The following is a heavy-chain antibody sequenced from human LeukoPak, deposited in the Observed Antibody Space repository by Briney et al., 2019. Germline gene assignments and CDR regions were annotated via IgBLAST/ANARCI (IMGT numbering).Heavy chain of an antibody. J-gene: IGHJ4*02. D-gene: IGHD6-13*01. V-gene: IGHV5-51*01. CDR2: IYPGDSDT. CDR1: GYSFTSYW. CDR3: ARRSIAVADPFDY. Sequence: GESLKISSKGSGYSFTSYWIGWVRQMPGKGLEWMGIIYPGDSDTRYSPSFQGQVTISADKSISTAYLQWGSLKASDTAMYYCARRSIAVADPFDYWGQGTLVTVSS.